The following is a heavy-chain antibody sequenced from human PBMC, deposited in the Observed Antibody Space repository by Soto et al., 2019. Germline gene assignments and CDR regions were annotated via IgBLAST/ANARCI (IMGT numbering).Heavy chain of an antibody. J-gene: IGHJ6*02. D-gene: IGHD2-2*01. CDR3: AKALGYCSSSTCSRLIYYYYGMDV. V-gene: IGHV3-30*18. Sequence: SGGSLRLSCGASGFTFTSYGMHWVRQAPGKGLEWVAVISYDGGDKYYADSVKGRFTISRDNSKNTLYLQMNSLRAEDTAVYYCAKALGYCSSSTCSRLIYYYYGMDVWGQGTTVTVSS. CDR2: ISYDGGDK. CDR1: GFTFTSYG.